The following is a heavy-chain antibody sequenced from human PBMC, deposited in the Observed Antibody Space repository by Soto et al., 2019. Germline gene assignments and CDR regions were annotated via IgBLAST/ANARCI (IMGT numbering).Heavy chain of an antibody. CDR2: IIPIFGTA. CDR1: GGTFSSYA. V-gene: IGHV1-69*01. Sequence: QVQLVQSGAEVKKPGSSVNVSCKASGGTFSSYAISWVRQAPGQGLEWMGGIIPIFGTANYAQKFQGRVTITADEATSTAYLEMSSLRSEDTAVYYCASPRGELLHYYYGMDVWGQGTTVTVSS. CDR3: ASPRGELLHYYYGMDV. J-gene: IGHJ6*02. D-gene: IGHD1-26*01.